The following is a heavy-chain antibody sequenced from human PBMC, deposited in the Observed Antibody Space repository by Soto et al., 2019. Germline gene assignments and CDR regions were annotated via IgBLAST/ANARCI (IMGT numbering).Heavy chain of an antibody. CDR1: GYTFSTYG. Sequence: ASVKVSCKVFGYTFSTYGLSWVRQAPGQGLEWMGWVSPYNGNTYYAPGLQGRVTMTTDTSTNTAYMSLRSLRSDDTAIYYCVRGGILEANRPYYYHGLDVWGQGTPVTVSS. V-gene: IGHV1-18*01. D-gene: IGHD1-1*01. J-gene: IGHJ6*02. CDR3: VRGGILEANRPYYYHGLDV. CDR2: VSPYNGNT.